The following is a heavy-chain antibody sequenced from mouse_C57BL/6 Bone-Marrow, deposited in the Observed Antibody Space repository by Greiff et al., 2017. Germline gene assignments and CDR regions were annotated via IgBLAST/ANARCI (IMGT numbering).Heavy chain of an antibody. D-gene: IGHD1-1*01. V-gene: IGHV1-50*01. CDR1: GYTFTSYW. Sequence: QVQLQQPGAELVKPGASVKLSCKASGYTFTSYWMQWVKQRPGQGLEWIGEIDPSDSYTNYNQKFKGKATLTVDTSSRTAYMQLSSLTSEDSAVYYCASSTTVVGDYWGQGTTLTVSS. CDR2: IDPSDSYT. J-gene: IGHJ2*01. CDR3: ASSTTVVGDY.